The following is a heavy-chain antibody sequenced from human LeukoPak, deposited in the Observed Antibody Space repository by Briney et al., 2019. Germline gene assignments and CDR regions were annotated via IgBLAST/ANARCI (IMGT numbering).Heavy chain of an antibody. CDR1: GFTVSSNY. J-gene: IGHJ3*02. D-gene: IGHD4-11*01. CDR2: IYSGGST. Sequence: GGFLRLSCAASGFTVSSNYMSWVRQAPGKGLEWVSVIYSGGSTYYADSVKGRFTISRDNSKNTLYLQMNSQRAEDTAVYYCARVTDEAFDIWGQGTMVTVSS. V-gene: IGHV3-53*01. CDR3: ARVTDEAFDI.